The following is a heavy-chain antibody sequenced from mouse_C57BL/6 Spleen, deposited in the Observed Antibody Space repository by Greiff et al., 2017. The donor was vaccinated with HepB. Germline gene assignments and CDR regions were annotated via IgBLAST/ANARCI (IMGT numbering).Heavy chain of an antibody. Sequence: VQLQQSGAELVKPGASVKMSCKASGYTFTSYWITWVKQRPGQGLEWIGDIYPGSGSTNYNEKFKSKATLTVDTSSSTAYMQLSSLTSEDPAVYYCARPHYYGSSYGDFDYWGQGTTLTVSS. V-gene: IGHV1-55*01. D-gene: IGHD1-1*01. CDR1: GYTFTSYW. J-gene: IGHJ2*01. CDR2: IYPGSGST. CDR3: ARPHYYGSSYGDFDY.